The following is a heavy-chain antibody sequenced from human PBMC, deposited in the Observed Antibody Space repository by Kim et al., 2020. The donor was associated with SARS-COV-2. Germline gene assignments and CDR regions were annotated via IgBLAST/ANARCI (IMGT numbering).Heavy chain of an antibody. V-gene: IGHV4-39*01. Sequence: YYNPSLKSRVTISVDTSKSQFSLKLSSVTAADTAVYYCARHADVSWPFDYWGQGTLVTVSS. D-gene: IGHD2-15*01. CDR3: ARHADVSWPFDY. J-gene: IGHJ4*02.